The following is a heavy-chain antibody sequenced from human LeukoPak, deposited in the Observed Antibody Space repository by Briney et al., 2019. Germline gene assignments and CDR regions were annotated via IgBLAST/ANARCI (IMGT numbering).Heavy chain of an antibody. J-gene: IGHJ4*02. CDR3: ARGVMATILTPFDY. V-gene: IGHV4-4*07. CDR1: GGSISSYY. Sequence: SETLSLTCTVSGGSISSYYWSWIRQPAGKGLEWIGRIYISGSTNYNPSLKSRVTMSVDTSKNQFSLKLSSVTAADTAVYYCARGVMATILTPFDYWGQGTLVTVSS. CDR2: IYISGST. D-gene: IGHD5-24*01.